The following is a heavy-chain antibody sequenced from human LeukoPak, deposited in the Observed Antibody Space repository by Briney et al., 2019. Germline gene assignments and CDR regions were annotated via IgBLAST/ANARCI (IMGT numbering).Heavy chain of an antibody. CDR2: VYHRGSS. CDR1: GYSITSGYY. CDR3: ASQPAYNYMGV. J-gene: IGHJ6*03. V-gene: IGHV4-38-2*01. Sequence: PSETLSLTCAVSGYSITSGYYWGWIRQPPGKGLEWIGSVYHRGSSYYNPSLKSRVTISVDTSRNQFSLKPSSVTAADTAVYYCASQPAYNYMGVWGEGATVTVSS. D-gene: IGHD2-2*01.